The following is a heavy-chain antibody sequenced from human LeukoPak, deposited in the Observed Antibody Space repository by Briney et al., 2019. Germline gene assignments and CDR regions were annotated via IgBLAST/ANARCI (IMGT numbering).Heavy chain of an antibody. CDR1: GFPFSSYG. D-gene: IGHD6-25*01. CDR3: ARDLSAAFDF. Sequence: PGGSLRLSCAASGFPFSSYGMHWVRQAPGKGVEWVARLVYDARSDYANSVKGRFSISRDDSKNTLFLDMSNLRVEDTALYYCARDLSAAFDFWGQGVLVTVSS. J-gene: IGHJ4*02. V-gene: IGHV3-33*01. CDR2: LVYDARS.